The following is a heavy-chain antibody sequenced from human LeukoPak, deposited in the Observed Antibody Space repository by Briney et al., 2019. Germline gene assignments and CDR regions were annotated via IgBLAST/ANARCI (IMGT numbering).Heavy chain of an antibody. J-gene: IGHJ4*02. Sequence: SETLSLTCTVSGGSLNNYYWTWIRQSPGKGLEWIGYIFYTGGTNYNPSLKSRVTISVDTSKNQFSLNLNSVTTTDTAVYYCAGVGDWNDLVYWGQGAPVAVSS. CDR1: GGSLNNYY. V-gene: IGHV4-59*01. D-gene: IGHD1-1*01. CDR3: AGVGDWNDLVY. CDR2: IFYTGGT.